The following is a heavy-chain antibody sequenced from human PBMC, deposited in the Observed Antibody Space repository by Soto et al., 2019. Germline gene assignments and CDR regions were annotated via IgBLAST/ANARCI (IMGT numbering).Heavy chain of an antibody. D-gene: IGHD5-12*01. V-gene: IGHV1-2*02. J-gene: IGHJ5*02. CDR2: INPNSGGT. CDR1: GYTFTGYY. CDR3: ARVGGYSGYESGWFDP. Sequence: ASVKVSCKASGYTFTGYYMHWVRQAPGQGLEWMGWINPNSGGTNFAQKFQGRVTMTRDTSISTAYMELSRLKSDDTAVYYCARVGGYSGYESGWFDPWGQGTLVTVSS.